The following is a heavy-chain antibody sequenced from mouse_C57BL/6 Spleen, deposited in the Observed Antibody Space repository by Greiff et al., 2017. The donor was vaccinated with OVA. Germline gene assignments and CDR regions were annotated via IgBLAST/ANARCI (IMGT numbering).Heavy chain of an antibody. CDR1: GYTFTDYN. CDR3: ARREGYYMFAY. J-gene: IGHJ3*01. CDR2: INPNNGGT. D-gene: IGHD2-3*01. Sequence: EVQLQQSGPELVKPGASVKIPCKASGYTFTDYNMDWVKQSHGKSLEWIGDINPNNGGTIYNQKFKGKATLTVDKSSSTAYMELRSLTSEDTAVYYCARREGYYMFAYWGQGTLVTVSA. V-gene: IGHV1-18*01.